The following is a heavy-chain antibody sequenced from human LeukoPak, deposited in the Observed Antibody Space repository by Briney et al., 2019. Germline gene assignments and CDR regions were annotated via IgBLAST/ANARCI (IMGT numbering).Heavy chain of an antibody. Sequence: SETLSLTCTVSGGSISSYYWSWIRQPPGKGLEWIGYIYYSGSTNYNPSLKSRVTLSVDTSKNQFSLKLSSVTAADTAVYYCAGDYGSGSYRFDYWGQGTLVTVSS. J-gene: IGHJ4*02. D-gene: IGHD3-10*01. CDR2: IYYSGST. CDR3: AGDYGSGSYRFDY. CDR1: GGSISSYY. V-gene: IGHV4-59*08.